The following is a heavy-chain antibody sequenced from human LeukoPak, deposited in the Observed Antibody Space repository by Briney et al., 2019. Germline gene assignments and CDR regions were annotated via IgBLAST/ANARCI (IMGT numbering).Heavy chain of an antibody. V-gene: IGHV3-23*01. CDR2: TSSSDAGT. J-gene: IGHJ4*01. Sequence: PGGSLRLSCAASGFTLSTYAMSWVRQTPGKGLEWVAATSSSDAGTYHADSVRGRFTISRDNPKNTLYLQMNSLRAEDAAVYFCAKAPVTSCRGAYCYPFDSWGHGTLVTVSS. CDR3: AKAPVTSCRGAYCYPFDS. D-gene: IGHD2-21*01. CDR1: GFTLSTYA.